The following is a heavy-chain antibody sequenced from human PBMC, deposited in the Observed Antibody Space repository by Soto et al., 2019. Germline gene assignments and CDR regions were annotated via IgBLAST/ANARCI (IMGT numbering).Heavy chain of an antibody. CDR3: ARDCSGGPPGYFDN. V-gene: IGHV1-3*01. J-gene: IGHJ4*02. D-gene: IGHD2-15*01. Sequence: ASVKVSCKASGYTFTNYAIHWVRQAPGQRLEWMGWIYAGNGNTKYSQKFQDRVTFTRDTSASTAYMDLSSLRSEDTAVYYCARDCSGGPPGYFDNWGQGTPVTASS. CDR1: GYTFTNYA. CDR2: IYAGNGNT.